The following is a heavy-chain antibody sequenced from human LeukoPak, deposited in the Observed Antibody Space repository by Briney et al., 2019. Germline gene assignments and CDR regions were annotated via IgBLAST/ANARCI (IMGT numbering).Heavy chain of an antibody. J-gene: IGHJ4*02. D-gene: IGHD5-18*01. CDR3: ARESYVDTAMFVYYFDY. CDR1: GGTFSSYA. CDR2: NIPIFGTA. Sequence: GSSVKVSCKASGGTFSSYAISWVRQAPGQGLEWMGGNIPIFGTANYAQKFQGRVTITADESTSTAYMELSSLRSEDTAVYYCARESYVDTAMFVYYFDYWGQGTLVTVSS. V-gene: IGHV1-69*01.